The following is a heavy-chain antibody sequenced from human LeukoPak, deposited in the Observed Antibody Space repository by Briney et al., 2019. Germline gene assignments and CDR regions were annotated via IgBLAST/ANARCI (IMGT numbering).Heavy chain of an antibody. J-gene: IGHJ6*02. CDR2: ISTSGNTI. CDR1: GFTFRGFD. D-gene: IGHD6-19*01. Sequence: PGGSLRLSCEASGFTFRGFDMNWGRQAPGKGLEWVSYISTSGNTIYYADSVKGRFTISRDNARNSLDLQMRSLRAEDTAVYYCARDLTVAGPMDVWGQGTTVTVSS. CDR3: ARDLTVAGPMDV. V-gene: IGHV3-48*03.